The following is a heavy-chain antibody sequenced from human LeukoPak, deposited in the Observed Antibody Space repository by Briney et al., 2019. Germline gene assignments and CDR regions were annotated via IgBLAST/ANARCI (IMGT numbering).Heavy chain of an antibody. V-gene: IGHV3-30-3*01. CDR2: ISYDGSNK. J-gene: IGHJ3*02. D-gene: IGHD5-12*01. CDR3: ARVPPVNIARYAFDI. Sequence: GGSLRLSCAASGSTFSSYAMHWVRQAPGKGLEWVAVISYDGSNKYYADSVKGRFTISRDNSKNTLYLQMNSLRAEDTAVYYCARVPPVNIARYAFDIWGQGTMVTVSS. CDR1: GSTFSSYA.